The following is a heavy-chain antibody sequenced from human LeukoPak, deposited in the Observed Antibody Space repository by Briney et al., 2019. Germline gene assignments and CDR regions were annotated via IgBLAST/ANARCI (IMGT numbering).Heavy chain of an antibody. Sequence: PSETLSLTCTVSGGSISSYYRSWIRQPAGKGLEWIGRIYASGSTNYNPSLKSRVTISVDTSKNPFSMKLGSVTVDDTAVYFCERDLARGYSYGSYYYYYYGMDVWGQGTTVTVSS. J-gene: IGHJ6*02. CDR1: GGSISSYY. CDR2: IYASGST. V-gene: IGHV4-4*07. CDR3: ERDLARGYSYGSYYYYYYGMDV. D-gene: IGHD5-18*01.